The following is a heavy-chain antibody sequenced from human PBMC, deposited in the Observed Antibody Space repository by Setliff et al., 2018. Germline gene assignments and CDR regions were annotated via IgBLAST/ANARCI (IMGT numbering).Heavy chain of an antibody. J-gene: IGHJ6*03. CDR3: AREGRSSISGWYMDV. Sequence: SETLSLTCAVSGFSITSGYFWGWIRQPPGKGLEWIGSLYRSGTTYYNPSLKSRVTISVDTSKNQFSLNLTSVTAADTAVYFCAREGRSSISGWYMDVWGRGTTVTVSS. V-gene: IGHV4-38-2*02. CDR1: GFSITSGYF. CDR2: LYRSGTT. D-gene: IGHD3-3*02.